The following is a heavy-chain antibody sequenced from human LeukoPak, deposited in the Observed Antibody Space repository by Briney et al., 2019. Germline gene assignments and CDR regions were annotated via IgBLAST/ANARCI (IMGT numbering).Heavy chain of an antibody. V-gene: IGHV4-59*08. D-gene: IGHD2-15*01. Sequence: SETLSLTCTVPGGSISSYYWSWIRQPPGKGLEWIGYIYYSGSTNYNPSLKSRVTISVDTSKNQFSLKLSSVTAADTAVYYCARHAPDYCSGGSCHYWYFDLWGRGTLVTVSS. J-gene: IGHJ2*01. CDR3: ARHAPDYCSGGSCHYWYFDL. CDR1: GGSISSYY. CDR2: IYYSGST.